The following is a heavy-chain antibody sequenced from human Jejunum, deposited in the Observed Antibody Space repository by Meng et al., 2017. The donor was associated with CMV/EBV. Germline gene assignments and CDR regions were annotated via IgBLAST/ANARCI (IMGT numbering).Heavy chain of an antibody. CDR1: GFALITYS. D-gene: IGHD3-3*01. V-gene: IGHV3-23*01. CDR2: IRGSDGIA. CDR3: ATGAIFGVTAPDY. Sequence: SGFALITYSRSWVRRAQGKGLEWVSRIRGSDGIASYADSVKGRFTISRDISQNTLYLQMNSLRAEDTAVYHWATGAIFGVTAPDYWGQGTLGTVSS. J-gene: IGHJ4*02.